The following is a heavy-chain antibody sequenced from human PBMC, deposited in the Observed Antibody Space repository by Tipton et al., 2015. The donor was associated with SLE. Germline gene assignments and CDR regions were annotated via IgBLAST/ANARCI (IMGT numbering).Heavy chain of an antibody. Sequence: TLSLTCTVSGGSISSSSYYWGWIRQPPGKGLEWIGSIYHSGSTYYNPSLKSRITISADTSKNQFSLKLSSVTAADTAVYYCARDGGSISTYWGQGTLVTVSS. J-gene: IGHJ4*02. CDR1: GGSISSSSYY. CDR3: ARDGGSISTY. CDR2: IYHSGST. V-gene: IGHV4-39*07. D-gene: IGHD2-15*01.